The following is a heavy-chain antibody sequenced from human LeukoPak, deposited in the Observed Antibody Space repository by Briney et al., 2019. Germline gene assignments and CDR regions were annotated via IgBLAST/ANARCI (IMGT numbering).Heavy chain of an antibody. Sequence: GGSLRLSCAASGFTFNNYWMTWFRQAPGKGLEWVANIKQDGTEIFYVDSVRGRFIISRDNAENSLYLQMNSLRAEDTAVYYCARGSEWELLSCDFWGQGTVVTVSS. CDR2: IKQDGTEI. CDR3: ARGSEWELLSCDF. CDR1: GFTFNNYW. V-gene: IGHV3-7*01. J-gene: IGHJ4*02. D-gene: IGHD1-26*01.